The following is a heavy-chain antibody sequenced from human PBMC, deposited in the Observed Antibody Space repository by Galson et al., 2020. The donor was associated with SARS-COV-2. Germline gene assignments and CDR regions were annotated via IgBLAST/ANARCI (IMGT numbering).Heavy chain of an antibody. J-gene: IGHJ5*02. CDR2: ISSDGSST. Sequence: GESLKISCSASGFTFRNYAMHWVRQAPGKGLEYISLISSDGSSTYYADSVKGRFTISRDNSQNTVYLQMSSLRAEDTAVYYCVKDPYITIVGVVPREGWFDPWGQGTLVTVSS. D-gene: IGHD3-3*01. V-gene: IGHV3-64D*06. CDR1: GFTFRNYA. CDR3: VKDPYITIVGVVPREGWFDP.